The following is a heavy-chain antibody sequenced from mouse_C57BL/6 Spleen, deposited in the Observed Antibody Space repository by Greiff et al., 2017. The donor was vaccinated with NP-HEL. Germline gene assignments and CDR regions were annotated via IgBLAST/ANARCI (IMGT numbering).Heavy chain of an antibody. Sequence: QVQLQQPGAELVRPGTSVKLSCKASGYTFTSYWMHWVKQRPGQGLEWIGVIDPSDSYTNYNQKFKGKATLTVDTSSSTAYMQLSSLTSEDSAVYYCAREPTVVGNWGQGTTLTVSS. CDR3: AREPTVVGN. CDR1: GYTFTSYW. V-gene: IGHV1-59*01. J-gene: IGHJ2*01. CDR2: IDPSDSYT. D-gene: IGHD1-1*01.